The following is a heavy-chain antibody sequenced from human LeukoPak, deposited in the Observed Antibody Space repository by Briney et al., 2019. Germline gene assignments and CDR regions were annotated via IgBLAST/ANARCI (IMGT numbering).Heavy chain of an antibody. CDR2: IYSGGST. Sequence: GGSLRLSCAASGFTVSSNYMSWVRQAPGKGLELVSVIYSGGSTYYADSVKGRFTISRDNSKNTLYLQMNSLRAEDTAVYYCARDPYSGSYGNDYYYYMDVWGKGTTVTISS. V-gene: IGHV3-66*01. CDR3: ARDPYSGSYGNDYYYYMDV. CDR1: GFTVSSNY. J-gene: IGHJ6*03. D-gene: IGHD1-26*01.